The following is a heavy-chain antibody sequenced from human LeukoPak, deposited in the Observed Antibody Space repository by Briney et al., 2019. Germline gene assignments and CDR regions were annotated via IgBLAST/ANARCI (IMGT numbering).Heavy chain of an antibody. J-gene: IGHJ4*02. Sequence: GGSLRLSCAASGFTFSSYAMRWVRQAPGKGLEWVSAISGSGCNTHYADSGKGRFTISRDNSKNTLYLQMNSLRAEDTAVYYCAKTIKNIVRVTYFDYWGQGTLVTVSS. D-gene: IGHD2/OR15-2a*01. CDR1: GFTFSSYA. CDR3: AKTIKNIVRVTYFDY. V-gene: IGHV3-23*01. CDR2: ISGSGCNT.